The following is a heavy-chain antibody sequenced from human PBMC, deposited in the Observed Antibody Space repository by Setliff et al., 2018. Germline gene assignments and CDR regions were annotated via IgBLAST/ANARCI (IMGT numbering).Heavy chain of an antibody. CDR3: ARRGLGYDFWSGYYTMYYFDY. J-gene: IGHJ4*02. V-gene: IGHV1-8*03. D-gene: IGHD3-3*01. CDR1: GYTFTSYD. CDR2: MNPNSGNT. Sequence: GASVKVSCKASGYTFTSYDINWVRQATGQGLEWMGWMNPNSGNTGYAQKFQGRVTITRNTSISTAYMELSSLRSEDTAVYYCARRGLGYDFWSGYYTMYYFDYWGQGTLVTVLL.